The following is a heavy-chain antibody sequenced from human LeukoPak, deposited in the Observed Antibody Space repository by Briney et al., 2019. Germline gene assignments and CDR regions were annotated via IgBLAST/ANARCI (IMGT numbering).Heavy chain of an antibody. Sequence: GGSLRLSCVASGFPFSSYWMTWVRQAPGKGLEWVANIKQDGSKKSYVDSVKGRFTISRDNAKTSLYLQMNSLRAEDTAVYYCARSLWPEDYWGQGTLVTVSS. CDR1: GFPFSSYW. D-gene: IGHD5-18*01. CDR2: IKQDGSKK. J-gene: IGHJ4*02. V-gene: IGHV3-7*01. CDR3: ARSLWPEDY.